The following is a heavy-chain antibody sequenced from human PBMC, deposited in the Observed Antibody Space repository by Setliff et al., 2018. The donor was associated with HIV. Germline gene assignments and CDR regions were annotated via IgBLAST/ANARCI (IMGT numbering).Heavy chain of an antibody. CDR1: GGPFSSSSYY. Sequence: SETLSLTCTVSGGPFSSSSYYWGWIRQPPGKGLEWIGSPRPGGNTYYNPSLKSRVTISVDTSKNQFSLNLSSVTAADTAVYYCARHGAFYYYYYMDVWGKGTTVTVSS. CDR2: PRPGGNT. V-gene: IGHV4-39*01. J-gene: IGHJ6*03. CDR3: ARHGAFYYYYYMDV.